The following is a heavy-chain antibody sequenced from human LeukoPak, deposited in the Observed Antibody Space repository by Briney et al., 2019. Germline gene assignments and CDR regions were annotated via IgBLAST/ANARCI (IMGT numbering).Heavy chain of an antibody. CDR3: ARDLRVGATEKFDY. CDR2: INPNSGGT. V-gene: IGHV1-2*02. Sequence: ASVTVSPRLSRYTFTAYYLHCVRQAPRQGLEWMGWINPNSGGTNYAQKFQARVTMTRDTSIRTAYMELSRLTSDDTAVYYCARDLRVGATEKFDYWGQGTLVTVSA. D-gene: IGHD1-26*01. J-gene: IGHJ4*02. CDR1: RYTFTAYY.